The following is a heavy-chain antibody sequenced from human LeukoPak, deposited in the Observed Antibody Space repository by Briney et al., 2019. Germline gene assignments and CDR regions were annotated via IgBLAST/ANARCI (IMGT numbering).Heavy chain of an antibody. J-gene: IGHJ5*02. CDR1: GGTFSSYA. CDR3: ARDSRRCSSTSCYWGWFDP. CDR2: IIPIFGTA. Sequence: SVKVSCTASGGTFSSYAISWVRQAPGQGLEWMGGIIPIFGTANYAQKFQGRVTITADKSTGTAYMELSSLRSEDTAVYYCARDSRRCSSTSCYWGWFDPWGQGTLVTVSS. V-gene: IGHV1-69*06. D-gene: IGHD2-2*01.